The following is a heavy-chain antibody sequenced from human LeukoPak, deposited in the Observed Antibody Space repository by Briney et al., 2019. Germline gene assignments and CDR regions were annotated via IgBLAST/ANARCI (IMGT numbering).Heavy chain of an antibody. Sequence: HPGGSLRLSCAASGFTFSSYSMNWVRQAPGKGLEWVSYISSSSSTIYYADSVKGRFTISRDNAKNSLYLQMNSLRAEDTAVYYCARSRSIFGVVINYMDVWGKGTTVTVSS. V-gene: IGHV3-48*01. CDR2: ISSSSSTI. CDR1: GFTFSSYS. J-gene: IGHJ6*03. D-gene: IGHD3-3*01. CDR3: ARSRSIFGVVINYMDV.